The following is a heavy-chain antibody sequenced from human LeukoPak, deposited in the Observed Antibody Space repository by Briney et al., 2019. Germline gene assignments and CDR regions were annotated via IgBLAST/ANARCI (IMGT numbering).Heavy chain of an antibody. V-gene: IGHV4-34*01. CDR1: GGSFSGYY. CDR3: ARGFYFQH. J-gene: IGHJ1*01. CDR2: IKHSGST. Sequence: KTSETLSLTCAVYGGSFSGYYWSWIRQPPGKGLEWIGEIKHSGSTNYNPSLKSRVTISVDTSKNQFSLKLSSVTAADTAVYYCARGFYFQHWGQGTLVTVSS.